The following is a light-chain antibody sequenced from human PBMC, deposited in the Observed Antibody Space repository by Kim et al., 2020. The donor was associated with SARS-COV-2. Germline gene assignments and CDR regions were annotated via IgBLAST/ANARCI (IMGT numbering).Light chain of an antibody. CDR2: DAS. CDR3: QQYRFYPT. CDR1: ESIDSW. Sequence: DIQMTQSPSTLSASVGVRVTITCRAGESIDSWLAWYQQKPGKAPNLLLYDASSLRSGVPSRFSGSGSGTEFTLTISSLQPDDFATYYCQQYRFYPTFGQGTKVDIK. J-gene: IGKJ1*01. V-gene: IGKV1-5*01.